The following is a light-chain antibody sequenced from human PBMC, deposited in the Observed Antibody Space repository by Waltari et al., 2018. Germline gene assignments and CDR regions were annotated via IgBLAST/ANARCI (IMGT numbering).Light chain of an antibody. Sequence: QSALTQPASVSGSPGQSTTISCTGTSSDIGGYNRFSWYQQYPGRAPKLIIYEVTKRPSGVSNRFSGSKSGSMASLTISGVQAEDEADYYCCSYGTGSTYVFGTGTKVTVL. J-gene: IGLJ1*01. CDR2: EVT. V-gene: IGLV2-23*02. CDR1: SSDIGGYNR. CDR3: CSYGTGSTYV.